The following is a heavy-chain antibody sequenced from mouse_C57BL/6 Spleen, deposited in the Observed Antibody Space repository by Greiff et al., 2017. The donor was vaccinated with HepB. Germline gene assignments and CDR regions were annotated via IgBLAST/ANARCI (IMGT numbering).Heavy chain of an antibody. CDR2: INPYNGGT. J-gene: IGHJ2*01. V-gene: IGHV1-19*01. Sequence: EVQLQQSGPVLVKPGASVKMSCKASGYTFTDYYMNWVKQSHGKSLEWIGVINPYNGGTSYNQKFKGKATLTVDKSSSTAYMELNSLTSEDSAVYYCARGGYDYDYYFDYWGQGTTLTVSS. CDR1: GYTFTDYY. D-gene: IGHD2-4*01. CDR3: ARGGYDYDYYFDY.